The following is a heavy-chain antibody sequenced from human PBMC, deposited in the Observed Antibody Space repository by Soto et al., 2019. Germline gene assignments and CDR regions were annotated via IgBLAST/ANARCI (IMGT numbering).Heavy chain of an antibody. CDR1: GFTFSSYA. CDR2: ISGSGGST. CDR3: ATAPPTVVNPGEAFDI. J-gene: IGHJ3*02. D-gene: IGHD4-4*01. Sequence: EVQLLESGGGLVQPGGSLRLSCAASGFTFSSYAMSWVRQAPGKGLEWVSAISGSGGSTYYADSVKGRFTISRDNSKNTLDLQMNSLSAEDTAVYDCATAPPTVVNPGEAFDIWGQGTMVTVSS. V-gene: IGHV3-23*01.